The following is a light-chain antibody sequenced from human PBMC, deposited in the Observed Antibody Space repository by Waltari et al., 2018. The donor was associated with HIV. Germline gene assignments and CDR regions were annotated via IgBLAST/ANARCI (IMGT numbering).Light chain of an antibody. CDR2: EVN. CDR3: TSYAGINPVA. CDR1: SSDVGRYDY. Sequence: QSALTQPPSASGSPGQSVTISCTGTSSDVGRYDYVYWYQQHPGQAPKLLIYEVNKRPAGVPDRFAGSKSGNTASLTCSGLQAEDEAEYSCTSYAGINPVAFGGGTKLTVL. V-gene: IGLV2-8*01. J-gene: IGLJ2*01.